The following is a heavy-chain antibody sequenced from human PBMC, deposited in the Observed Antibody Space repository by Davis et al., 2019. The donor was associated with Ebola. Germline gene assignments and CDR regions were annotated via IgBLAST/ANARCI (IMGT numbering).Heavy chain of an antibody. CDR3: ASGRSYYGNDYYPLDV. CDR2: IYYSGST. CDR1: GGSISSGGYY. Sequence: MPSETLSLTCTVSGGSISSGGYYWSWIRQHPGKGLEWIGYIYYSGSTYYNPSLKSRVTISVDTSKNQLSLNLTSVTAADTAVYYCASGRSYYGNDYYPLDVWGQGTSVTVSS. V-gene: IGHV4-31*03. J-gene: IGHJ6*02. D-gene: IGHD3-10*01.